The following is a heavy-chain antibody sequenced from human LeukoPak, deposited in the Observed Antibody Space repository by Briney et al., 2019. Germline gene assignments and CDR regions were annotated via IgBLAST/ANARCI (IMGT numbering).Heavy chain of an antibody. D-gene: IGHD2-2*01. Sequence: SETLSLTCTVSGYSISRGYYWGWIRQPPGKGLEWIGSISHTGSTYYNPSLMSRVIISVDTSKNQFSLKLSSVTAADTAVYYCARIGDCSTTSCYGGWFDPWGHGTLVTVSS. V-gene: IGHV4-38-2*02. CDR3: ARIGDCSTTSCYGGWFDP. CDR2: ISHTGST. CDR1: GYSISRGYY. J-gene: IGHJ5*02.